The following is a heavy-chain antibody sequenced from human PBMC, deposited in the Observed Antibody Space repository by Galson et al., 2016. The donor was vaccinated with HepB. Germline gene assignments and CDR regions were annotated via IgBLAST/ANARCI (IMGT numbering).Heavy chain of an antibody. Sequence: SLRLSCAVSGFTVSNNYMSWVRLVPGKGLECVSLIYSRGGTLYADHVKGRFTISKHNSANTVFLQMNSLRAEDTAVNYCTSTNPSLPLHDYWGQGTLVTVSS. J-gene: IGHJ4*02. D-gene: IGHD2-2*01. CDR3: TSTNPSLPLHDY. V-gene: IGHV3-53*04. CDR1: GFTVSNNY. CDR2: IYSRGGT.